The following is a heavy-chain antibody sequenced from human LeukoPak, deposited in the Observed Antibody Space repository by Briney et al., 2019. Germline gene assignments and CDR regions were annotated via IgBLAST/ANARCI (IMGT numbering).Heavy chain of an antibody. CDR1: GFTFNRYW. V-gene: IGHV3-74*01. D-gene: IGHD6-19*01. Sequence: GGSLRLSCAASGFTFNRYWMHWVRQAPGKGLVWVSRSISDGSSTNYADSVKGRFTISRDNAKNTLYLQMNSPRAEDTAVYYCAREDVDITVATSGAFDIWGQGTMVTVSS. CDR3: AREDVDITVATSGAFDI. CDR2: SISDGSST. J-gene: IGHJ3*02.